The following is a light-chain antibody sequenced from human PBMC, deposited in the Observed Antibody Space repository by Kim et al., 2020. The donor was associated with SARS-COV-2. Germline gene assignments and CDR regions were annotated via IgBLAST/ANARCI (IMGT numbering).Light chain of an antibody. Sequence: SPWEGATLPCTASHSVGRNLAWYQQKPGQAPRLVIYGASTRATGVPARFSGSGYGTEFTLTISSLQSEDFAVYYCQQYNNWPPLTFGPGTRVDIK. CDR2: GAS. J-gene: IGKJ3*01. CDR1: HSVGRN. V-gene: IGKV3-15*01. CDR3: QQYNNWPPLT.